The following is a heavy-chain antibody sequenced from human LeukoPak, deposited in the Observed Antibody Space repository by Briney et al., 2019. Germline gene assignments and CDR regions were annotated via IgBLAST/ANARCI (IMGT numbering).Heavy chain of an antibody. CDR3: ARGGRSDY. CDR1: GFSISSYE. CDR2: ISSSGSNT. D-gene: IGHD3-16*01. J-gene: IGHJ4*02. V-gene: IGHV3-48*03. Sequence: PGGSLRLSCTASGFSISSYEMNWVRQAPGKGLEWVSYISSSGSNTNYADSVKGRFTISGDNAKNSLYLRMNSLRAEDTAVYYCARGGRSDYWGQGTLVTVSS.